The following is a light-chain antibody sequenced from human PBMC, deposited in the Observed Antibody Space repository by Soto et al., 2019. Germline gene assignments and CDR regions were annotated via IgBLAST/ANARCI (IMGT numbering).Light chain of an antibody. V-gene: IGKV1-5*03. J-gene: IGKJ2*01. CDR2: KAS. CDR3: QRYNDYQYI. Sequence: IQMTQSPSTLSASVGDRVTFTCRASQTISTWLAWYQQKPGEAPKLLIYKASTLEVGVPSRFSGSGSGTDFTLTINTLQPADFATYYCQRYNDYQYIFGQGTRLEIK. CDR1: QTISTW.